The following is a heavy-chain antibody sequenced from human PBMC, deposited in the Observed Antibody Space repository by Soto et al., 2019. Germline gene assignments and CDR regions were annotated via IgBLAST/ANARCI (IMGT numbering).Heavy chain of an antibody. CDR2: IYNDGTYS. V-gene: IGHV3-74*01. J-gene: IGHJ4*02. Sequence: GGSLRLSCAASGFIFKMYWMHWVRQSPGKGLVWISRIYNDGTYSDYADSVRGRFTISRDNVNDTLYLQMNNLRAEDSGLYYCTRGPRPTSTGTGAYWGQGTQVTVSS. CDR1: GFIFKMYW. CDR3: TRGPRPTSTGTGAY. D-gene: IGHD3-10*01.